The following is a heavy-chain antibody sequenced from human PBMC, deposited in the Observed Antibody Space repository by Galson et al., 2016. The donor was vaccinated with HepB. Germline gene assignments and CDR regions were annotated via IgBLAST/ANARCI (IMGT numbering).Heavy chain of an antibody. CDR3: AKDIYGSGLNAFDI. J-gene: IGHJ3*02. D-gene: IGHD3-10*01. V-gene: IGHV3-23*01. CDR1: GFTLSNYA. CDR2: ISGIGGFT. Sequence: SLRLSCAASGFTLSNYAMSWVRHAPGKGLEWVSGISGIGGFTYYANSVMGRSTISRDNSKNTLDLQVNSLTAEDTAVYYCAKDIYGSGLNAFDIWGQGTMVTVSS.